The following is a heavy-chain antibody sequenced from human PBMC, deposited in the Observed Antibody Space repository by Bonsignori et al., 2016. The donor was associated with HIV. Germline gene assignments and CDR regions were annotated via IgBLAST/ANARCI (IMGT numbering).Heavy chain of an antibody. CDR1: GFTFSSYG. CDR2: ISYDGSNK. CDR3: ANLRSGYDLEGMDY. D-gene: IGHD5-12*01. V-gene: IGHV3-30*18. Sequence: GESLKISCAASGFTFSSYGMHWVRQAPGKGLEWVAVISYDGSNKYYADSVKGRFTISRDNSKNTLYLQMNSLRAEDTAVYYCANLRSGYDLEGMDYWGQGTLVTVSS. J-gene: IGHJ4*02.